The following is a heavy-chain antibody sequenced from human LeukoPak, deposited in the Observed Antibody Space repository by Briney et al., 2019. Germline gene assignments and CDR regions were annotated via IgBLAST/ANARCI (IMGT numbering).Heavy chain of an antibody. Sequence: ASVKVSCKASGYTFTSYGTSWVRQAPGQGLEWMGWISAYNGNTNYAQKLQGRVTMTTDTSTSTAYMELRSLRSEDTAVYYCARPRERGYSYGYIYWGQGTLVTVSS. CDR3: ARPRERGYSYGYIY. D-gene: IGHD5-18*01. CDR1: GYTFTSYG. J-gene: IGHJ4*02. CDR2: ISAYNGNT. V-gene: IGHV1-18*01.